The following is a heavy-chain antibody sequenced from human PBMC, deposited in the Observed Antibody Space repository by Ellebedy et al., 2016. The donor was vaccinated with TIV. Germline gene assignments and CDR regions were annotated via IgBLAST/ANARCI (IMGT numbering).Heavy chain of an antibody. J-gene: IGHJ4*02. CDR2: IYYSGST. V-gene: IGHV4-59*01. CDR3: ASGDSSGYYQPFDY. D-gene: IGHD3-22*01. CDR1: GGSISSYY. Sequence: SETLSLTXTVSGGSISSYYWSWIRQPPGKGLEWIGYIYYSGSTNYNPSLKSRVTISVDTSKNQFSLKLSSVTAADTAVYYCASGDSSGYYQPFDYWGQGTLVTVSS.